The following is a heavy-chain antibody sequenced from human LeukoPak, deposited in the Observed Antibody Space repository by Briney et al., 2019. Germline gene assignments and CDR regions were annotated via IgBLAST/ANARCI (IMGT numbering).Heavy chain of an antibody. CDR1: GGSISSSSYY. J-gene: IGHJ2*01. Sequence: PSETLSLTCPVSGGSISSSSYYWGWIRQPPGKGLEWIGSIYYSGSTYYNPSLKSRVTISVDTSKNQFSLKLSSVTAADTAVYYCATSVGYCSSTSCYGSWYFDLWGRGTLVTVSS. CDR2: IYYSGST. D-gene: IGHD2-2*01. V-gene: IGHV4-39*07. CDR3: ATSVGYCSSTSCYGSWYFDL.